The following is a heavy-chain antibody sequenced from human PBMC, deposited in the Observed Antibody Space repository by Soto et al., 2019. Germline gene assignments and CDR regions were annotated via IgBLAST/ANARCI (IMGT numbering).Heavy chain of an antibody. CDR3: ARDKSYALAV. CDR2: INSDGSST. CDR1: GFDFSNSW. V-gene: IGHV3-74*03. D-gene: IGHD4-17*01. Sequence: EVQLVESGGGFVQPGVSLRLSCAASGFDFSNSWMHWVRQVPGKGLVWVSHINSDGSSTTYADSVKGRFTISRDNARTTVYLQLDSLRVEDTAVYYCARDKSYALAVWGQGTKVTGSS. J-gene: IGHJ6*02.